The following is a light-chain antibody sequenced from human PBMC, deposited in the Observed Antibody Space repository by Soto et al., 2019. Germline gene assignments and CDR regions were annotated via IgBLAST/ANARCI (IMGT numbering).Light chain of an antibody. CDR1: SRDIGNYNY. Sequence: QPALTQPASVSGSPGQSVTISCTGTSRDIGNYNYVSWYQHHPGKAPKLMIYEVTSRPSGVSDRFSGSKSGMTASLTISGPQPEDEADYFCASYRSANTLVVFGTGTKVTVL. V-gene: IGLV2-14*01. CDR3: ASYRSANTLVV. CDR2: EVT. J-gene: IGLJ1*01.